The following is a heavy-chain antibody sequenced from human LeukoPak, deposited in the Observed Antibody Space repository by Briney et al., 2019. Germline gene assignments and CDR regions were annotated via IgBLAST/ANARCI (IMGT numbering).Heavy chain of an antibody. D-gene: IGHD3-16*01. Sequence: SETLSLTCTVSSDSISSYHWSWIRQPPGKGLEWIGYISYSGSTNYNPSLKSRVTISVDTSENRFPLKVSSVTAADTAVYYCARVGRGDYVWGSYSFDYWGQGTLVTVSS. CDR2: ISYSGST. CDR1: SDSISSYH. V-gene: IGHV4-59*01. CDR3: ARVGRGDYVWGSYSFDY. J-gene: IGHJ4*02.